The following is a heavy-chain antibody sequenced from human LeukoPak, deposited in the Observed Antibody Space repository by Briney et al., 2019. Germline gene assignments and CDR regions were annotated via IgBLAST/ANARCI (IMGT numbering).Heavy chain of an antibody. V-gene: IGHV6-1*01. D-gene: IGHD3-3*01. J-gene: IGHJ3*02. CDR1: GDSVSANGAA. Sequence: SQTLSLTCVISGDSVSANGAAWNWIRQSPSRGLEWLGRTYYRSKWYNDYAVSVKSRITINPDTSKNQFSLQLNSVTPEDTAVYYCARVPYYDFQADAFDIWGQGTMVTVSS. CDR2: TYYRSKWYN. CDR3: ARVPYYDFQADAFDI.